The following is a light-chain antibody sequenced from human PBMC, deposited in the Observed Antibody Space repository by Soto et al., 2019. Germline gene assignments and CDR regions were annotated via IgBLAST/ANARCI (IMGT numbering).Light chain of an antibody. CDR1: QGISNY. J-gene: IGKJ3*01. Sequence: DIQMTQSPSSLSVSVGDRVTITCRASQGISNYIAWYQQKPGKAPKLLIYAASTLQSGVPSRFSGSGSGTDFTLTINSLQPEDVATYSCQKYSSVPLFGPGTKVDIK. CDR2: AAS. V-gene: IGKV1-27*01. CDR3: QKYSSVPL.